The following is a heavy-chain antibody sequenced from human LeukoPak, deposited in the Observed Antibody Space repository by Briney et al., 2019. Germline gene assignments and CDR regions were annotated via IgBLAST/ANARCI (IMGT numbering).Heavy chain of an antibody. V-gene: IGHV5-51*01. CDR1: GYSFTSYW. J-gene: IGHJ3*02. CDR2: IYPGDSDT. Sequence: GESLKISCKGSGYSFTSYWIGWVRQVPGKGLEWMGIIYPGDSDTRYSPSFQGQVTISADKSISTAYLQWSSLKASDTAMYYCARRGVGATTAVVLDDAFDIWGQGTMVTVSS. D-gene: IGHD1-26*01. CDR3: ARRGVGATTAVVLDDAFDI.